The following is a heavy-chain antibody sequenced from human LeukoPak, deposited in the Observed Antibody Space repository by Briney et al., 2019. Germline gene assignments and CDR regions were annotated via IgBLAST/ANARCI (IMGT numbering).Heavy chain of an antibody. J-gene: IGHJ4*02. CDR3: TTDNYDSSGYLEALGFDY. Sequence: PGGSLRLSCAASGFTFSNAWMSWVRQAPGKGLEWVDRIKSKTDGGTTDYAAPVKGRFTISRDDLKNTLYLQMNSLKTEDTAVYYCTTDNYDSSGYLEALGFDYWGQGTLVTVSS. CDR1: GFTFSNAW. V-gene: IGHV3-15*01. D-gene: IGHD3-22*01. CDR2: IKSKTDGGTT.